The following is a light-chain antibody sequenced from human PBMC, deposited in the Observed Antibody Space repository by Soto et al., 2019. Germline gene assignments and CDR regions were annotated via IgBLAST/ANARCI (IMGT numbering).Light chain of an antibody. CDR3: QQRSSWPS. J-gene: IGKJ5*01. Sequence: EVVMTQSPATLSVSPGERATLSCRASHSVSSSLAWYQQKPGQAPRLLISGASTRAAGIPARFSGSGSGTDFTLTISSLEPEDFAVYHCQQRSSWPSFGQGTRLEIK. CDR1: HSVSSS. CDR2: GAS. V-gene: IGKV3-11*01.